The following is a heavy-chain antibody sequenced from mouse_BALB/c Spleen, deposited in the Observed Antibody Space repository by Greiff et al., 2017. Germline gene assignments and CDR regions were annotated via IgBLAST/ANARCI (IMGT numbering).Heavy chain of an antibody. CDR1: GFTFSSYA. CDR3: ARGLLRLSWFAY. V-gene: IGHV5-6-5*01. D-gene: IGHD1-1*01. J-gene: IGHJ3*01. CDR2: ISSGGST. Sequence: EVMLVESGGGLVKPGGSLKLSCAASGFTFSSYAMSWVRQTPEKRLEWVASISSGGSTYYPDSVKGRFTISRDNARNILYLQMSSLRSEDTAMYYCARGLLRLSWFAYWGQGTLVTVSA.